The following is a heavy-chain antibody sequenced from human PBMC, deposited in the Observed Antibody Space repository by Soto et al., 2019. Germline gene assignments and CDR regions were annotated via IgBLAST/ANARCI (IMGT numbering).Heavy chain of an antibody. CDR3: ARDQGWIYSHYYYYGMDV. V-gene: IGHV1-24*01. D-gene: IGHD2-15*01. Sequence: ASVKISCKLSGYTLTELSMHCVRQAPGKGLEWMGGFDPEDGETIYAQKFQGRVTMTEDTSTDTAYMELSSLRSEDTAVYYCARDQGWIYSHYYYYGMDVWGQGTTVTVSS. CDR1: GYTLTELS. J-gene: IGHJ6*02. CDR2: FDPEDGET.